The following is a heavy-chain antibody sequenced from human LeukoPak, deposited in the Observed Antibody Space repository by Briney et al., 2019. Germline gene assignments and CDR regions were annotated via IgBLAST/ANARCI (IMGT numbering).Heavy chain of an antibody. Sequence: GGSLRLSCAACGFTFSTYSMMWVREAPGKGLEGVSYISSRRSPIYYADSVKGRFTICRDNAKNSLYLQMNSLRVEDTALYYCARSGYCTSTSCLNGSGAFDIWGQGTMVTVSS. V-gene: IGHV3-48*04. CDR2: ISSRRSPI. CDR1: GFTFSTYS. D-gene: IGHD2-2*01. J-gene: IGHJ3*02. CDR3: ARSGYCTSTSCLNGSGAFDI.